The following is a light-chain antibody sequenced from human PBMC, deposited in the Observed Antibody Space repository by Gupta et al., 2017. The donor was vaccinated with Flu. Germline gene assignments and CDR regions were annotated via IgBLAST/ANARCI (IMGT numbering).Light chain of an antibody. CDR2: EVS. V-gene: IGLV2-14*01. Sequence: TISCTGTSSDVGGYNYVSWYQQHPGKAPKLMIYEVSNRPSGVSNRFSGSKSGNTASLTIPGLQAEDEADYYCSSYTSSRTLVFGGGTKLTAL. CDR3: SSYTSSRTLV. J-gene: IGLJ2*01. CDR1: SSDVGGYNY.